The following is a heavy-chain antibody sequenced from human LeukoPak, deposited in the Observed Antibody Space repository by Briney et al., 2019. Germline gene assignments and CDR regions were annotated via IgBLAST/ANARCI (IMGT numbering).Heavy chain of an antibody. CDR3: AVGVRGSGSYQIWGHAFDI. D-gene: IGHD3-10*01. CDR1: GGTFSSYA. Sequence: ASVKVSCKASGGTFSSYAISWVRQAPGQGLEWMGGIIPIFGTANYAQKFQGRVTITADKSTSTAYMELSSLRSEDTAVYYCAVGVRGSGSYQIWGHAFDIWGQGTMVTISS. CDR2: IIPIFGTA. J-gene: IGHJ3*02. V-gene: IGHV1-69*06.